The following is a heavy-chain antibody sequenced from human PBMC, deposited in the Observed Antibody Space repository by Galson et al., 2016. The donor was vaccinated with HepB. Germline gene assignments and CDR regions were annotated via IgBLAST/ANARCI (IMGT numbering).Heavy chain of an antibody. CDR3: AKEGCYYDSSGCGFDY. Sequence: SLRLSCAVPGFTFSRYGMYWVRQAPAKGLEWVALISYDGSNKYYADSVKGRFTISRDNSKNTLYLQMNSLRAEDTAVYYCAKEGCYYDSSGCGFDYWGQGTLVAVSS. J-gene: IGHJ4*02. V-gene: IGHV3-30*18. CDR1: GFTFSRYG. CDR2: ISYDGSNK. D-gene: IGHD3-22*01.